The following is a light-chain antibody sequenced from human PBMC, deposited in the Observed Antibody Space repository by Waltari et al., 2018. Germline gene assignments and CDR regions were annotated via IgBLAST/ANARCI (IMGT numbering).Light chain of an antibody. CDR1: QSVLFSTKNKNY. V-gene: IGKV4-1*01. CDR3: QQYRSTLWT. J-gene: IGKJ1*01. CDR2: WAS. Sequence: DIVMTQSPDSLAVSLGERATHNCTSSQSVLFSTKNKNYLAWYQQKTGQPPKLLFYWASTRESGVPDRFSGSGSGTDFTLTISSLQAEDVAVYYCQQYRSTLWTFGQGTRVEIK.